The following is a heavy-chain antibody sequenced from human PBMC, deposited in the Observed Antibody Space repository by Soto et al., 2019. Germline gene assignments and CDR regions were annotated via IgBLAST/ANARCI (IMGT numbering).Heavy chain of an antibody. CDR1: GGTFSSYA. CDR3: ARARALWFGEFHMYYFDY. D-gene: IGHD3-10*01. CDR2: IIPIFGTA. V-gene: IGHV1-69*01. J-gene: IGHJ4*02. Sequence: QVQLVQSGAEVKKPGSSVKVSCKASGGTFSSYAISWVRQAPGQGLEWMGGIIPIFGTANYAQKFQGRVTITADESTSTAYMELSSLRSEDTAAYYCARARALWFGEFHMYYFDYWGQGTLVTVSS.